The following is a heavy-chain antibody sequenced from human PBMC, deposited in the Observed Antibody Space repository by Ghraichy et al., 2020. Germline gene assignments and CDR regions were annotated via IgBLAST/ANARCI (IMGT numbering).Heavy chain of an antibody. CDR2: IYSGGST. J-gene: IGHJ4*02. Sequence: GGSLRLSCAASGFTVSSNYMSWVRQAPGKGLEWVSVIYSGGSTYYADSVKGRFTISRDNSKNTLYLQMNSLRAEDTAVYYCARERGDSSGYYFLYWGQGTLVTVSS. V-gene: IGHV3-53*01. CDR1: GFTVSSNY. CDR3: ARERGDSSGYYFLY. D-gene: IGHD3-22*01.